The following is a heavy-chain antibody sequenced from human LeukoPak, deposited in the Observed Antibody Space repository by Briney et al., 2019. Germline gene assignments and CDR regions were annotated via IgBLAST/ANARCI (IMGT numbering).Heavy chain of an antibody. Sequence: SETLSLTCAVYGGSFNGYYWSWIRPPPGKGLKWIGEINHSGSTNYNPSLKSRVTISVDTSKNQFSLKLSSVTAADTAVYYCAREGRDCSSTSCYPFDYWGQGTLVTVSS. CDR2: INHSGST. J-gene: IGHJ4*02. D-gene: IGHD2-2*01. V-gene: IGHV4-34*01. CDR1: GGSFNGYY. CDR3: AREGRDCSSTSCYPFDY.